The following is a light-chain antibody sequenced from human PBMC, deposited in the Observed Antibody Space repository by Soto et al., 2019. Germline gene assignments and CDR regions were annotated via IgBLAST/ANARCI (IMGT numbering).Light chain of an antibody. CDR1: QTISSSY. CDR3: QQYCCTPPLS. J-gene: IGKJ4*01. CDR2: ATS. Sequence: EIVLTQSPGTLSLSPGERATLSCRASQTISSSYLGWYQQKPGQSPRLLIFATSTRATGIPDRFSGSGSGTDFTLTISRLEPEDFAVYYCQQYCCTPPLSFGGGTKVEIK. V-gene: IGKV3-20*01.